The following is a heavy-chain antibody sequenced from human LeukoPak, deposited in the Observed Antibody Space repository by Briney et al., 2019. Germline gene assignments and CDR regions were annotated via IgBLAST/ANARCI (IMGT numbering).Heavy chain of an antibody. Sequence: SETLSLTCTVSGGSISSSSYYWGWIRQPPGKGLEWIGGIYYSGSTYYNPSLKSRVTISVDTSKNQFSLKLSSVTAADTAVYYCARHGGSGSDYWGQGTLVTVSS. V-gene: IGHV4-39*01. CDR1: GGSISSSSYY. J-gene: IGHJ4*02. CDR3: ARHGGSGSDY. D-gene: IGHD3-10*01. CDR2: IYYSGST.